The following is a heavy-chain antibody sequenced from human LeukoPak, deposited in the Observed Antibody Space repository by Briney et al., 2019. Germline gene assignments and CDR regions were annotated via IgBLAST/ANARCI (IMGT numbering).Heavy chain of an antibody. D-gene: IGHD2-21*02. Sequence: GGSLRLSCAASGFTFSSYSMNWVRQAPGKGLEWVANIREDGGKQNYVDSVKGRFTISRDNAKSSVYLQLNSLRADDTAIYYCAKDIPGGGDDYWGQGTLVTVSS. CDR3: AKDIPGGGDDY. J-gene: IGHJ4*02. V-gene: IGHV3-7*01. CDR2: IREDGGKQ. CDR1: GFTFSSYS.